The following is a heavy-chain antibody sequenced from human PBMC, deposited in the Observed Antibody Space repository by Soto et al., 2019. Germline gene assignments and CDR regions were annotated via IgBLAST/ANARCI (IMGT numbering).Heavy chain of an antibody. CDR1: GFTFSSYA. J-gene: IGHJ4*02. Sequence: EVQLLESGGGLVQPGGSLRLSCAASGFTFSSYAMSWVRQAPGKGLEWVSAISGSGGSTYYADSVKGRFTISRGNSKNTLYLQMNSLRAEDTAVYYCAKDRSVVVAATRRIYYFDYWGQGTLVTVSS. D-gene: IGHD2-15*01. V-gene: IGHV3-23*01. CDR3: AKDRSVVVAATRRIYYFDY. CDR2: ISGSGGST.